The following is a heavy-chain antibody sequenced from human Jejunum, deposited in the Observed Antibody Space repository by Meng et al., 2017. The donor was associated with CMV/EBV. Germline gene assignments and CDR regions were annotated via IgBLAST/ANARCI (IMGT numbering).Heavy chain of an antibody. CDR3: ARSYDFWSGRPWFDP. D-gene: IGHD3-3*01. CDR1: GFPPSSYP. Sequence: GFPPSSYPLTWIRQAPGKGLEWVASISSANTYIYYADSVRGRFTISRDKDKNSLFLQMSSLRVEDTAVYYCARSYDFWSGRPWFDPWGQGTLVTVSS. J-gene: IGHJ5*02. CDR2: ISSANTYI. V-gene: IGHV3-21*06.